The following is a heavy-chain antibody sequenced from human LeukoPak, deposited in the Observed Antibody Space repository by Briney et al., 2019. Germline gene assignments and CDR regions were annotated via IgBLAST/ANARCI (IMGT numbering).Heavy chain of an antibody. Sequence: TGGSLGLSCVTSGFTFGDFVMHWVRQAPGKGLECVSTISWTGDKVAYAGSVKGRFTVSRDNAKNSLFLQMNSLRTDDTALYYCIKDAPNGSIDYWGQGTLVTVSS. CDR2: ISWTGDKV. CDR1: GFTFGDFV. V-gene: IGHV3-9*01. J-gene: IGHJ4*02. D-gene: IGHD2-8*01. CDR3: IKDAPNGSIDY.